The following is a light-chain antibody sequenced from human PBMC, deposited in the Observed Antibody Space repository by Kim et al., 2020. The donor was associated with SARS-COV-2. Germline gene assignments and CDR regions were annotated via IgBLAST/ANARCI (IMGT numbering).Light chain of an antibody. J-gene: IGLJ3*02. CDR1: ALPKKY. CDR3: YSTDSSGHQRV. CDR2: EDS. V-gene: IGLV3-10*01. Sequence: SYELTQPPSVSVSPGQTARITRSGDALPKKYVYWYQQKSGQAPVLVIYEDSKRSSGIPERFSGSTSGTMATLTIRGAQVEDEADYYCYSTDSSGHQRVFGGGTKVTVL.